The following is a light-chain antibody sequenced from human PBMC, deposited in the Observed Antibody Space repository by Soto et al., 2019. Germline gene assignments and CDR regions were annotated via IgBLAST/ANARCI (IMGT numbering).Light chain of an antibody. CDR1: QSVSSSY. V-gene: IGKV3-20*01. J-gene: IGKJ1*01. CDR2: GAS. CDR3: QQYSNWPPGT. Sequence: ENGLTQSPGTLSVSPGEKATLSCRASQSVSSSYLAWYHQKPGQAPRLLIYGASTRATGIPDRFSGSGSGTEFTLTTSRLQSEDFAVYYCQQYSNWPPGTFGQGTKVDIK.